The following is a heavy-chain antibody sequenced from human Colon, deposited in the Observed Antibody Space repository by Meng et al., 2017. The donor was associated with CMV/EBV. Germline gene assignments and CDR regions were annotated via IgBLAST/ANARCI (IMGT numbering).Heavy chain of an antibody. V-gene: IGHV3-21*01. CDR3: ARRNTSSWYRNYYHAMDV. Sequence: GESLKISCVASGFTFSQYNMNWVRQAPGKGLEWVASMTPTGSYIYYADAVKGRFTVSRDNAKNSLFLQMNNLRVDDTAVYYCARRNTSSWYRNYYHAMDVWGQGTTVTVSS. J-gene: IGHJ6*02. CDR2: MTPTGSYI. CDR1: GFTFSQYN. D-gene: IGHD6-13*01.